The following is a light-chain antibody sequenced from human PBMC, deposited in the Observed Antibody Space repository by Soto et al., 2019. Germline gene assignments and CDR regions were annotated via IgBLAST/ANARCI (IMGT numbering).Light chain of an antibody. CDR3: QQYNQWPGT. CDR2: DAS. Sequence: ENVLTHSAGTMSLSPGEREELSCRASQSVSSSYLAWYQQKPGQAPRLLIYDASNRATGIPARFSGSGSGVAFTLTISGLQSEDFAVYHCQQYNQWPGTFGQGTKVAIK. J-gene: IGKJ1*01. CDR1: QSVSSSY. V-gene: IGKV3-20*01.